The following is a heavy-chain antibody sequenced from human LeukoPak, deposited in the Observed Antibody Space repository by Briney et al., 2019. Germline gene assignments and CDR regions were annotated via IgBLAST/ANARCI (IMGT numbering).Heavy chain of an antibody. J-gene: IGHJ3*02. V-gene: IGHV1-69*11. CDR3: ARTWDLTGENAFDI. Sequence: SVKVSCKASGGTFSTDAISWVRQAPGQGLEAMGRIIPVLGTVKYEQKYQGRVTITADESTSTAYMELSSLRSEDTAVYYCARTWDLTGENAFDIWGQGTMVTVSS. CDR1: GGTFSTDA. CDR2: IIPVLGTV. D-gene: IGHD7-27*01.